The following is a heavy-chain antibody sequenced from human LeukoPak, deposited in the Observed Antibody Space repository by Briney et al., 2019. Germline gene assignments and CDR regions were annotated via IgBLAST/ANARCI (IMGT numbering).Heavy chain of an antibody. CDR2: INPNSGGT. Sequence: ASVKVSCKASGYTFTGYCMHWVRQAPGQGLEWMGWINPNSGGTNYAQKFQGRVTLTRDTSISTAYMELSRLRSDDTAVYYCARERGYSGYDPPRGMDVWGQGTTVTVSS. J-gene: IGHJ6*02. CDR3: ARERGYSGYDPPRGMDV. CDR1: GYTFTGYC. V-gene: IGHV1-2*02. D-gene: IGHD5-12*01.